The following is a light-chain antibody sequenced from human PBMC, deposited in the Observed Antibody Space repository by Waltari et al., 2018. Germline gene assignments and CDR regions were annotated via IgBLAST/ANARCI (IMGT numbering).Light chain of an antibody. Sequence: DIQMTQSPSSLSASVGDRDTITCRATQAISNFLACYQQKPGKVPKLLIYAASTLQSGVPSRFSGSGSETDFTLTIRSLQPEDVATYYFQKYSSAPFTFGPGTTVDIK. CDR1: QAISNF. J-gene: IGKJ3*01. V-gene: IGKV1-27*01. CDR2: AAS. CDR3: QKYSSAPFT.